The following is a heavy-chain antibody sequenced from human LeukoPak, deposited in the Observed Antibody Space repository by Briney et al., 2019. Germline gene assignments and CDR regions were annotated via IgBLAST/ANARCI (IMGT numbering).Heavy chain of an antibody. J-gene: IGHJ4*02. Sequence: SETLSLTCTVSGGSISSSSYYWGWIRQPPGKGLEWIGSIYYSGSTYYNPSLKSRVTISVDTSKNQFSLKLSSVTAADTAVYYCARGIGAARPRDYWGQGTLVTVSS. CDR1: GGSISSSSYY. D-gene: IGHD6-13*01. CDR3: ARGIGAARPRDY. V-gene: IGHV4-39*01. CDR2: IYYSGST.